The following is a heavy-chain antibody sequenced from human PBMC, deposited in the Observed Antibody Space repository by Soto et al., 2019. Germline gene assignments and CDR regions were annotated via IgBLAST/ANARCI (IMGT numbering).Heavy chain of an antibody. J-gene: IGHJ5*02. D-gene: IGHD5-18*01. CDR2: IYWDDDK. Sequence: QITLKESGPTLVKPTQTLTLTCTFSGFSLSTSGVGVGWIRQPPGKALEWLALIYWDDDKRYSPSLKSRHTITKDPSKNQVVLTMTDMDPVDTATYYCAHRNSDGYVRWFDPWGQGTLVTVSS. CDR1: GFSLSTSGVG. V-gene: IGHV2-5*02. CDR3: AHRNSDGYVRWFDP.